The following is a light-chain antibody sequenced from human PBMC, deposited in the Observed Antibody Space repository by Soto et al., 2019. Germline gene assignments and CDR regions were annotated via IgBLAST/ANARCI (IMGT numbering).Light chain of an antibody. CDR2: EVS. V-gene: IGLV2-8*01. J-gene: IGLJ3*02. CDR1: SSDVGGYNY. Sequence: QSVLTQPPSASGSPGQSVTISCTGTSSDVGGYNYVSWYQQHPGKAPKLMIYEVSKRPSGVPDRFSGSKSGNTASLTVSGLQAEDEADYYCSSYAGSHNLVFGGGTKLTAL. CDR3: SSYAGSHNLV.